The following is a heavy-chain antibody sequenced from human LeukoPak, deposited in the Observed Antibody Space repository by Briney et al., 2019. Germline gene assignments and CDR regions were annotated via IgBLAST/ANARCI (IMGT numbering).Heavy chain of an antibody. CDR3: ARVPPSDSSGWYYYDTSGYKATTRYFDY. D-gene: IGHD3-22*01. J-gene: IGHJ4*02. CDR1: GGSFSGYY. CDR2: TNHSGST. V-gene: IGHV4-34*01. Sequence: PSETLSLICAVYGGSFSGYYWSWIRQPPGKGLEWIGETNHSGSTNYNPSLKSRVTISVDTSKNQFSLKLNSVTAADTAVYYCARVPPSDSSGWYYYDTSGYKATTRYFDYWGQGTLVTVSS.